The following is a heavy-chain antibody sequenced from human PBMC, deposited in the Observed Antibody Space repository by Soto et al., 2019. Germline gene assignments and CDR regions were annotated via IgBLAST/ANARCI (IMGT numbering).Heavy chain of an antibody. CDR1: GGSFSCFY. Sequence: SETLSLTCAVHGGSFSCFYWTWIRQPPGKGLEWIGEINHSGSSNYNPPLESRVTMSLDTSRNQFSLSLNSVTAADTAVYYCARMAGPWYFDLWGRGTLVTVSS. J-gene: IGHJ2*01. V-gene: IGHV4-34*01. CDR2: INHSGSS. CDR3: ARMAGPWYFDL.